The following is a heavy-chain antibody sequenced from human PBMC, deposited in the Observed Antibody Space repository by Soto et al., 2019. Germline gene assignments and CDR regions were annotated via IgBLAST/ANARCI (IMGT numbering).Heavy chain of an antibody. D-gene: IGHD3-10*01. V-gene: IGHV3-21*01. CDR1: GFTFSSYS. Sequence: PGGSLRLSCAASGFTFSSYSMNWVRQAPGKGLEWVSSISSSSSYIYYADSVKGRFTISRDNAKNSLYLQMNSLRAEDTAVYYCARAKSSGSYFLYCMDVWGQGTTVTV. J-gene: IGHJ6*02. CDR2: ISSSSSYI. CDR3: ARAKSSGSYFLYCMDV.